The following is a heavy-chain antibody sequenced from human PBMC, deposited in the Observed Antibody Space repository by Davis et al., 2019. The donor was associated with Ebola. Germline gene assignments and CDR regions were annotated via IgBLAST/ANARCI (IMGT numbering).Heavy chain of an antibody. CDR2: MNPNSGNT. V-gene: IGHV1-8*01. J-gene: IGHJ5*02. D-gene: IGHD5-12*01. Sequence: ASVKVSCKASGYTFTSYDINWVRQATGQGLEWMGWMNPNSGNTGYAQKFQGRVTMTRDTSISTAYMELSRLRSDDTAVYYCARDRDQDWLRPNNWFDPWGQGTLVTVSS. CDR3: ARDRDQDWLRPNNWFDP. CDR1: GYTFTSYD.